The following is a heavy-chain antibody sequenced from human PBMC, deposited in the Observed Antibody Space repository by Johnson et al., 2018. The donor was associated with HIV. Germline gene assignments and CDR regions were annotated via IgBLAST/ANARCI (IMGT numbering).Heavy chain of an antibody. CDR2: IKQDGSEK. CDR1: GFIVSNYW. CDR3: ARGGRHYYDSRGHVFDI. J-gene: IGHJ3*02. Sequence: VQLVESGGGLVQPGGSLRLSCAASGFIVSNYWMSWVRQAPGKGLEWVANIKQDGSEKNYVDSVKGRFIISRDNAKDSLYLQMNSLRAEDTAVYYGARGGRHYYDSRGHVFDIWGQGTMVTVSS. D-gene: IGHD3-22*01. V-gene: IGHV3-7*05.